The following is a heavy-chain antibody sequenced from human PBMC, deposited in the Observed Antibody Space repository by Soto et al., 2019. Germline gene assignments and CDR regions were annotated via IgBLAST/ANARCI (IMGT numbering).Heavy chain of an antibody. J-gene: IGHJ4*02. D-gene: IGHD1-26*01. CDR2: IYYSGST. CDR1: GGSISSSSSY. Sequence: QLQLQESGPGLVKPSETLSLTCIVSGGSISSSSSYWGWIRQPPGKGPEWIGSIYYSGSTYYNPSLKSRVTISVDTSKNQFSLKLSSVTAADMAVYYCARRGGSSPFDYWGQGTLVTVSS. V-gene: IGHV4-39*01. CDR3: ARRGGSSPFDY.